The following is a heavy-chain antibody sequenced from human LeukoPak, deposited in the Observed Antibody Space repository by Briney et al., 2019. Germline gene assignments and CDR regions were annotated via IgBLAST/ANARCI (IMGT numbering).Heavy chain of an antibody. J-gene: IGHJ3*02. CDR2: ISGSGGST. V-gene: IGHV3-23*01. D-gene: IGHD4-17*01. Sequence: GGSLRLSCAASGFTFSSYAMSWVRQAPGKGLEWVSAISGSGGSTYCADSVKGRFTISRDNAKNSLYLQMNSLRAEDTAVYYCARDSLTWDYGDYSAFDIWGQGTMVTVSS. CDR3: ARDSLTWDYGDYSAFDI. CDR1: GFTFSSYA.